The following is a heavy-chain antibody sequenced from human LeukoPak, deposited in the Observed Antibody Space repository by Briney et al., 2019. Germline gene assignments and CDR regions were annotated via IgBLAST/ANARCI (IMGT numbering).Heavy chain of an antibody. CDR2: IIPIFGTA. CDR3: ARELTPYPGSSTSSMDV. D-gene: IGHD2-2*01. CDR1: GYTFTGHY. Sequence: GASVKVSCKASGYTFTGHYIHWVRQAPGQGLEWMGGIIPIFGTANYAQKFQGRVTITTDESTSTAYMELSSLRSEDTAVYYCARELTPYPGSSTSSMDVWGKGTTVTVSS. J-gene: IGHJ6*03. V-gene: IGHV1-69*05.